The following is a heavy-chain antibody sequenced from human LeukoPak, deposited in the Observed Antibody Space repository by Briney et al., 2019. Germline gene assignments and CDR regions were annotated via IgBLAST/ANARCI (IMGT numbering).Heavy chain of an antibody. CDR1: GGSISSYY. D-gene: IGHD4-17*01. CDR2: IYYSGST. J-gene: IGHJ4*02. V-gene: IGHV4-59*01. CDR3: ARGPDYGDRRCYFDY. Sequence: SETLSLTCTVSGGSISSYYWSWIRQPPGKGLEWIGYIYYSGSTNYNPSLKSRVTISVDTSKNQFSQKLSSVTAADTAVDYCARGPDYGDRRCYFDYWGQGTLVTVSS.